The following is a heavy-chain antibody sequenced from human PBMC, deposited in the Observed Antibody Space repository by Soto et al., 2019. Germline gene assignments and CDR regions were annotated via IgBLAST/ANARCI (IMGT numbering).Heavy chain of an antibody. CDR2: ISFDGRSK. V-gene: IGHV3-30*04. CDR3: ARDKEQQPYYFDY. J-gene: IGHJ4*02. CDR1: GFTFSDYA. Sequence: GGSLRLSCAASGFTFSDYAMHWVRQAPGKGLEWAAVISFDGRSKYYADSVKGRFTISRDNSKNTLYLQMNSLRAEDTAVYYCARDKEQQPYYFDYWGQGTLVTVSS. D-gene: IGHD6-13*01.